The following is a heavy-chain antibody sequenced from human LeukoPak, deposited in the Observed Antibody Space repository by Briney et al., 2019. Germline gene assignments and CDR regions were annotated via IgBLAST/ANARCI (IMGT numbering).Heavy chain of an antibody. Sequence: PGGSLRLSCAASGFTFNNYAMSWVRQAPGKGLEWVSAISGSGSRTYYADSVKGRFTISRDNSKSTLYLRINSLRAEDTAVYYCAKEVVVSAAVGTVGFDPWGQGTLVIVSS. J-gene: IGHJ5*02. CDR1: GFTFNNYA. CDR3: AKEVVVSAAVGTVGFDP. CDR2: ISGSGSRT. V-gene: IGHV3-23*01. D-gene: IGHD6-13*01.